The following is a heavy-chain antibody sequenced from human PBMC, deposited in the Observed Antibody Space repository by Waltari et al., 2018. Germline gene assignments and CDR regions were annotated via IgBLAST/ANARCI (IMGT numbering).Heavy chain of an antibody. CDR1: GGSISSHY. J-gene: IGHJ6*02. V-gene: IGHV4-59*11. Sequence: QVQLQESGPGLVKPSETLSLTCTVPGGSISSHYWSWIRQPPGKGLGWIGYIYYSGGTNHHPALKSRVTMSVDTSKNQFALKLSSVTAADTAVYYCARDDPRDYYYGMDVWGQGTTVTVSS. CDR3: ARDDPRDYYYGMDV. CDR2: IYYSGGT.